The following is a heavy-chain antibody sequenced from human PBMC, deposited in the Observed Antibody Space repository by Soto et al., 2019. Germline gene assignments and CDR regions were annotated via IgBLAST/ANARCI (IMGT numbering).Heavy chain of an antibody. CDR3: ARGDEVEATSFDY. V-gene: IGHV4-61*01. CDR2: IYYSGST. CDR1: GGSVSSGSYY. J-gene: IGHJ4*02. Sequence: SETLSLTCTVSGGSVSSGSYYWSWIRQPPGKGLEWIGYIYYSGSTNYNPSLKRRVTISVDTSKNQFSLKLSSVTAADTAVYYCARGDEVEATSFDYWGQGTLVTVSS. D-gene: IGHD5-12*01.